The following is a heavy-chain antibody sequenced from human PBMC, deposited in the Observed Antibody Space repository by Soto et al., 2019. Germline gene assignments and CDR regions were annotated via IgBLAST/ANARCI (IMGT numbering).Heavy chain of an antibody. J-gene: IGHJ6*02. Sequence: QVQLVQSGAEVKKPGSSVKVSCKASGGTFSSYAISWVRQAPGQGLEWMGGIILISGTANYAQKFLGRVTITADESTSTVYMELSSLRSEDTAVYFCARSQGSSTSLEIYYYYYYGMDVWGQGTTVTVSS. D-gene: IGHD2-2*01. CDR1: GGTFSSYA. CDR3: ARSQGSSTSLEIYYYYYYGMDV. V-gene: IGHV1-69*01. CDR2: IILISGTA.